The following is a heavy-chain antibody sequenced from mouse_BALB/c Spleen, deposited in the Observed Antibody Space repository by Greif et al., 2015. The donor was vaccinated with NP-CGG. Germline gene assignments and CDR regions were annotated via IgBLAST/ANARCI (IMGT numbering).Heavy chain of an antibody. CDR3: ARYNRYPYYAMDY. J-gene: IGHJ4*01. Sequence: VQLQQSGAELVKPGASVKLSCTASGFNIKDTYMHWVKQRPEQGLEWIGRIDPANGNTKYDPKFQGKATITADASSNTAYLQLSSLTSEDTAVYYCARYNRYPYYAMDYWGQGTSVTVSS. CDR2: IDPANGNT. D-gene: IGHD2-14*01. V-gene: IGHV14-3*02. CDR1: GFNIKDTY.